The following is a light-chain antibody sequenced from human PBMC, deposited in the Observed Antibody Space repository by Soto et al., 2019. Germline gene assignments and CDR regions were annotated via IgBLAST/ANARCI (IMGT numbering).Light chain of an antibody. CDR3: QRYNSAPRT. CDR1: QAINNY. V-gene: IGKV1-27*01. J-gene: IGKJ1*01. CDR2: GAS. Sequence: DIQMTQSPSSPSASVGDRVTITCRASQAINNYVAWYQQRPGQVPNLLIYGASTLQSGVPIRFSGSGSGTDFTLTISSLQPEDVAVYYCQRYNSAPRTFGQGTKVEIK.